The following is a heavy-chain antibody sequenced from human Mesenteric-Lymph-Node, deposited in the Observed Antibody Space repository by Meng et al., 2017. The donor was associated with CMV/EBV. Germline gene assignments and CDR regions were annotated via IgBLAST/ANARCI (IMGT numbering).Heavy chain of an antibody. D-gene: IGHD1-26*01. CDR1: GFTFSSDW. V-gene: IGHV3-74*01. CDR2: INSDGSST. CDR3: ARGDREGDYYYYYGMDV. Sequence: GESLKISCAASGFTFSSDWMDWVRQAPGKGLVWVSRINSDGSSTSYADSVKGRFTISRDNAKNTLYLQMNSLRAEDTAVYYCARGDREGDYYYYYGMDVWGQGTTVTVSS. J-gene: IGHJ6*02.